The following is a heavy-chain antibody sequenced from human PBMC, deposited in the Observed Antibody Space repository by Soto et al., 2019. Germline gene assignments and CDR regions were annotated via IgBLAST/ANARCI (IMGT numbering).Heavy chain of an antibody. J-gene: IGHJ5*02. CDR1: GGSISNYY. CDR2: MYYSGST. D-gene: IGHD3-3*02. V-gene: IGHV4-59*08. CDR3: ASPKIAFYNWFDP. Sequence: SETLSLTCTVSGGSISNYYWTWIRQPPGKGLEWIGFMYYSGSTNYNPSLKSRVTISVDTSKNQFSLKLSSVTAADTAVYYCASPKIAFYNWFDPWGQGTLVTVSS.